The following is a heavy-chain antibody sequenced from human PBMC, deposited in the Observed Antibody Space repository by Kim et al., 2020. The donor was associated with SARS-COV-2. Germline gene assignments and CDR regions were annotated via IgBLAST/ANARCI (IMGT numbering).Heavy chain of an antibody. V-gene: IGHV1-18*01. J-gene: IGHJ6*02. CDR3: ARDLSYVYGMDV. D-gene: IGHD5-18*01. Sequence: NYAQKLQGRVTMTTYTSTSTAYMELRSLRSDDTAVYYCARDLSYVYGMDVWGQGTTVTVSS.